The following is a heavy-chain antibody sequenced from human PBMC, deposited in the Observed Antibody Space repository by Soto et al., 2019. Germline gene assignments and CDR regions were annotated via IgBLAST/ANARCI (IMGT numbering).Heavy chain of an antibody. CDR1: GFTFSDHY. J-gene: IGHJ4*02. D-gene: IGHD1-26*01. CDR2: SRNKANSYST. CDR3: AMFSGSYTRGLDY. V-gene: IGHV3-72*01. Sequence: EVQLVESGGGLVQPGGSLRLSCAASGFTFSDHYMDWVRQAPGKGLEWVGRSRNKANSYSTEYAASVKGRFTSSRDESKNSLYLQMNSLKTEDTAVYYCAMFSGSYTRGLDYWGQGNLVTFSS.